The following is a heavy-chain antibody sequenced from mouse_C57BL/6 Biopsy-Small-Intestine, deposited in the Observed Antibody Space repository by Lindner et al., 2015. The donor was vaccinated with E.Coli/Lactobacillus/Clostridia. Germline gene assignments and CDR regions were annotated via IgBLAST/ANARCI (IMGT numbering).Heavy chain of an antibody. CDR3: ARDGSLLWYFDV. J-gene: IGHJ1*03. V-gene: IGHV1-82*01. CDR1: GYAFSSSW. CDR2: IYPGDGDT. D-gene: IGHD1-1*01. Sequence: VQLQESGPELVKPGASVKISCKASGYAFSSSWMNWVKQRPGKGLEWIGRIYPGDGDTNYNGKFKGKATLTADKSSSTAYMQLSSLTSEDSAVYFCARDGSLLWYFDVWGTGTTVTVSS.